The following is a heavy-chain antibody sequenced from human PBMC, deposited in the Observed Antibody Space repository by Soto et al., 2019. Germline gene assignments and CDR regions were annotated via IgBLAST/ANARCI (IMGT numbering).Heavy chain of an antibody. D-gene: IGHD4-17*01. CDR1: GFTFSSYA. J-gene: IGHJ5*02. Sequence: GGSLRLSCSASGFTFSSYAMHWVRQAPGKGLEYVSTISSNGGSTYYADSVKGRFTISRDNAKNSLYLQMNSLRVDDTAVYYCARAPHGDNNWFDLWGQGTLVTVSS. CDR2: ISSNGGST. CDR3: ARAPHGDNNWFDL. V-gene: IGHV3-64*04.